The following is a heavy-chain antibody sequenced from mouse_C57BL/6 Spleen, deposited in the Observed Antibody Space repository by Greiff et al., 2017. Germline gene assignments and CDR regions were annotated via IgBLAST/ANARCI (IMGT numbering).Heavy chain of an antibody. J-gene: IGHJ2*01. CDR1: GYAFTNYL. Sequence: QVQLQQSGAELVRPGTSVKVSCKASGYAFTNYLIEWVKQRPGQGLEWIGVINPGSGGTNYNEKFKGKATLTADKSSSTAYMQLSSLTSEDSAVYFCARSGGYYDYDQRRAYFDYWGQGTTLTVSS. V-gene: IGHV1-54*01. D-gene: IGHD2-4*01. CDR3: ARSGGYYDYDQRRAYFDY. CDR2: INPGSGGT.